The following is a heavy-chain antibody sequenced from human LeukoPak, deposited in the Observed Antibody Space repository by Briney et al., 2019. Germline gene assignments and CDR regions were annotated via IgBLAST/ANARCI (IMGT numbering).Heavy chain of an antibody. V-gene: IGHV1-46*01. CDR1: GYTFTSYD. CDR2: IDLLGSST. J-gene: IGHJ5*02. Sequence: ASVKVSCKASGYTFTSYDINWVRQATGQGLEWMGVIDLLGSSTNYAQMFQGRVTMTWDTSTSTVYMELSSLRSEDTAVYYCARDRPHNWFDPWGQGTLVTVSS. CDR3: ARDRPHNWFDP. D-gene: IGHD6-6*01.